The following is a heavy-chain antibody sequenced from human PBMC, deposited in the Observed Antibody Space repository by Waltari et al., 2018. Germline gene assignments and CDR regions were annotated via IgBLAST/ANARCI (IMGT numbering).Heavy chain of an antibody. D-gene: IGHD6-13*01. Sequence: DVQLVESGGGLVQLGGSLRLSCAASGFTFSNYQMNWVRQAPGKGLEWLSYITGSGSTTYYADSVKGRFAISRDNAKDSLYLQMSNLGAEDTAVYYCARNRKIATGGWGSDLDYWGQGTLVTVSS. V-gene: IGHV3-48*03. CDR3: ARNRKIATGGWGSDLDY. CDR2: ITGSGSTT. CDR1: GFTFSNYQ. J-gene: IGHJ4*02.